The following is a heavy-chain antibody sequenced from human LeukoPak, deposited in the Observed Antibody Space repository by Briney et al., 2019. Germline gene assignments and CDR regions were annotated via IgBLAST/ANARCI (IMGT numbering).Heavy chain of an antibody. Sequence: SETLSLTCAVYGGSFSGYYWSWIRQPPGKGLEWIGEINHSGSTNYNPSLKSRVTISVDTSKNQFSLKLSSVTAADTAVYYCARGRGNYYGSGSYYNQYYFDYWGQGTLVTVSS. D-gene: IGHD3-10*01. CDR2: INHSGST. J-gene: IGHJ4*02. CDR3: ARGRGNYYGSGSYYNQYYFDY. V-gene: IGHV4-34*01. CDR1: GGSFSGYY.